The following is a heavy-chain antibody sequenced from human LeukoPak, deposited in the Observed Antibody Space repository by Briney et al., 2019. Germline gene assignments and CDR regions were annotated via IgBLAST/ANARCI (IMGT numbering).Heavy chain of an antibody. J-gene: IGHJ4*02. CDR3: ARDKQPGDY. D-gene: IGHD1-1*01. Sequence: PPETLSLTCTVSGDSISPYYWGWIRQPPGKGLEWIGYIYYSGDTTYNPSLKSRVTMSVDTSKNQFSLKLSSVTAADTAVYYCARDKQPGDYWGQGALVTVSS. CDR2: IYYSGDT. CDR1: GDSISPYY. V-gene: IGHV4-59*01.